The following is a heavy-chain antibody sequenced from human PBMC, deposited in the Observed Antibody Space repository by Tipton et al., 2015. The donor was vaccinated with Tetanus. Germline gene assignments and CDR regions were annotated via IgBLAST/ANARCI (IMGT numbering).Heavy chain of an antibody. J-gene: IGHJ4*02. Sequence: SLRLSCAASGFIFSSSGMHWVRQAPGKGLEWVSVSSDDGTDKYYADSVKGRFTISIDNSKNTLYLQMNSLRAEDTAVYYYARAADWSGGSCFSGDFDNWGQGTQVTVSS. D-gene: IGHD2-15*01. CDR2: SSDDGTDK. V-gene: IGHV3-33*08. CDR3: ARAADWSGGSCFSGDFDN. CDR1: GFIFSSSG.